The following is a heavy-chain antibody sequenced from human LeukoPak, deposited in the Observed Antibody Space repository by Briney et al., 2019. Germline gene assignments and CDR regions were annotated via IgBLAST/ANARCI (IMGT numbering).Heavy chain of an antibody. CDR2: IYHSGST. V-gene: IGHV4-38-2*02. CDR3: AKLEMITFGGATTGDI. CDR1: GYSISSGYY. D-gene: IGHD3-16*01. J-gene: IGHJ3*02. Sequence: SETLSLTCTVSGYSISSGYYWGWIRQPPGKGLEWIGSIYHSGSTYYNPSLKSRVTISVDTSKNQFSLKLSSVTAADTAVYYCAKLEMITFGGATTGDIWGQGTMVTVSS.